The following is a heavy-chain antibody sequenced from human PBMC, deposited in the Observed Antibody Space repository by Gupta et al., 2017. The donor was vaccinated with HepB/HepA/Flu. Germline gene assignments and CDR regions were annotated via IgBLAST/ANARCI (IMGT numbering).Heavy chain of an antibody. J-gene: IGHJ4*02. Sequence: EVQLLESGGGLIQPGESLRLSCAASGFTFTNHALSWVRQAPGKGLEGVSVITKRGDTYYADSVKGRFTISRDNSRSTLYLQMNSLGAEDTAVYFCARRGQCTSTSCLHYFDYWGQGTLLTVSS. CDR2: ITKRGDT. CDR3: ARRGQCTSTSCLHYFDY. D-gene: IGHD2-2*01. V-gene: IGHV3-23*01. CDR1: GFTFTNHA.